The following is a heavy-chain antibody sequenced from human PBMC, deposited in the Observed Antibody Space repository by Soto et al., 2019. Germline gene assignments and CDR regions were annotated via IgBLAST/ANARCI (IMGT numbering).Heavy chain of an antibody. Sequence: SETLSLTCAVSGVSISSSNWWSWVRQPPGKGLEWIGEIYHSGSTNYNPSLKSRVTISVDRSKNQFSLKLSSVTAADTAVYYCARAWAWELLDGEGFYYYYYGMDVWGQGTTVTVSS. CDR2: IYHSGST. CDR3: ARAWAWELLDGEGFYYYYYGMDV. V-gene: IGHV4-4*02. D-gene: IGHD1-26*01. CDR1: GVSISSSNW. J-gene: IGHJ6*02.